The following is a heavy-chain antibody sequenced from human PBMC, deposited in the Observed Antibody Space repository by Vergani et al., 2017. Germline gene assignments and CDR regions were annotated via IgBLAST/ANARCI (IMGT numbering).Heavy chain of an antibody. J-gene: IGHJ4*02. CDR2: ISKDGTHD. CDR3: ARGGTDIFVSSSYYSHWLDY. CDR1: GFGFKNFA. V-gene: IGHV3-30*03. D-gene: IGHD3-22*01. Sequence: QVSLVESGGGVVQPGRSLTLTCSASGFGFKNFAMHWVRQAPGKGLEWVATISKDGTHDYYEPSVRGRFAVSRDNFKNTMYLQMDRLTTDDTAVYFCARGGTDIFVSSSYYSHWLDYWGQGILVTVSS.